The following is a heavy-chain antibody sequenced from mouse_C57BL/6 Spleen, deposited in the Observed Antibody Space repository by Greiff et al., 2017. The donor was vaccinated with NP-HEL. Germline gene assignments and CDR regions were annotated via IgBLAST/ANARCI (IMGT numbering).Heavy chain of an antibody. Sequence: QVQLQQSGPELVKPGASVKISCKASGYAFSSSWMNWVKQRPGKGLEWIGRIYPGDGDTNYNGKFKGKATLTVDKSSSTAYMHLSSLTSEDSAVSFCARDYGIGYYFDYWGKGTWLTVP. V-gene: IGHV1-82*01. D-gene: IGHD1-1*01. J-gene: IGHJ2*02. CDR1: GYAFSSSW. CDR2: IYPGDGDT. CDR3: ARDYGIGYYFDY.